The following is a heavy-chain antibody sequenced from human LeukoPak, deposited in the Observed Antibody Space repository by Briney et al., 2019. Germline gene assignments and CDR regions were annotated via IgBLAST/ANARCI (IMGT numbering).Heavy chain of an antibody. D-gene: IGHD6-19*01. CDR2: IYYTGST. CDR3: AGERGEEYSSGWYKTNYFYN. Sequence: SETLSLTCTVSGGSISSGSYYWSWIRQPAGKGLEWIGSIYYTGSTYYNPSLRSRVTMSVDTSRNQFSLRLSSVTVADTAVYYCAGERGEEYSSGWYKTNYFYNWGQGIRVTVSS. V-gene: IGHV4-39*07. CDR1: GGSISSGSYY. J-gene: IGHJ4*02.